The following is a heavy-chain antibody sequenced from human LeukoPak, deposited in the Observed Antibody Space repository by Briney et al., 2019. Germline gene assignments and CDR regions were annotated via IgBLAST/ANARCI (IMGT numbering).Heavy chain of an antibody. J-gene: IGHJ4*02. CDR1: GFTFSSYA. CDR2: ISYDGSNK. Sequence: GGSLRLSCAASGFTFSSYAMHWVRQAPGKGLEWVAVISYDGSNKYYADSVKGRFTISRDNSKNTLYLQMNSLRAEDTAVYYCAKERKGSIAVATLDYWGQGTLVTVSS. V-gene: IGHV3-30*04. CDR3: AKERKGSIAVATLDY. D-gene: IGHD6-19*01.